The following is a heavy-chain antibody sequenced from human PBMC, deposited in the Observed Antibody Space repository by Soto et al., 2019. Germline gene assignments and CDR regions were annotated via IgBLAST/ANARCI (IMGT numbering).Heavy chain of an antibody. V-gene: IGHV3-11*01. CDR3: ARGSGSSPFDY. CDR1: GFTFSDHY. CDR2: ISHRSLTI. J-gene: IGHJ4*01. Sequence: PGGSLRLSCAASGFTFSDHYMAWFRQTPERGLEWLAYISHRSLTIYHARSVKDRFTISRDDATASIYLQMNNLRVEATAVYFCARGSGSSPFDYWAQGTVVEVSS. D-gene: IGHD6-13*01.